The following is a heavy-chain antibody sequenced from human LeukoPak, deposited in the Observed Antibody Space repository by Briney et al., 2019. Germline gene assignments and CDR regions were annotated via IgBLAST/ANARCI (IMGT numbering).Heavy chain of an antibody. Sequence: GGSLRLSCAASGLTFSDYSMTWVRQAPGKGLFWVSRISAGGGSTYYADSVKGRFTISRDNSRNTLYLQMNSLRAEDTAVYYCAKDAAGPEYWGQGTLVTVSS. CDR2: ISAGGGST. V-gene: IGHV3-23*01. D-gene: IGHD6-13*01. J-gene: IGHJ4*02. CDR3: AKDAAGPEY. CDR1: GLTFSDYS.